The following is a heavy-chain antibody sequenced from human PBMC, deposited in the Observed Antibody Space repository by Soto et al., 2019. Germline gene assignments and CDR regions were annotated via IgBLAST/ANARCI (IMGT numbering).Heavy chain of an antibody. D-gene: IGHD2-2*01. CDR2: ISSSSSYI. CDR3: ARGLYLGYCSSTSCPIDY. J-gene: IGHJ4*02. CDR1: GFTFSSYS. V-gene: IGHV3-21*01. Sequence: EVQLVESGGGLVKPGGSLRLSCAASGFTFSSYSMNWVRQAPGKGLEWVSSISSSSSYIYYADSVKGRFNISRDNAKNSLYLQMNSLRAEDTAVYYCARGLYLGYCSSTSCPIDYWGQGTLVTVSS.